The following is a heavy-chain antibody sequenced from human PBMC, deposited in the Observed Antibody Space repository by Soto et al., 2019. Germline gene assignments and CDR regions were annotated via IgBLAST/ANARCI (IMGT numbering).Heavy chain of an antibody. J-gene: IGHJ3*01. CDR2: IKTNTDVGAYI. D-gene: IGHD1-26*01. CDR3: TTGHSGTYRSDDAFDL. V-gene: IGHV3-15*01. CDR1: GITFSSAW. Sequence: GGSRRLSCAASGITFSSAWVTWVRQAPGKGLEWVGRIKTNTDVGAYIDYAAPVKGRFTISRDDSKNTVSLQMNRLQTEDTALYYCTTGHSGTYRSDDAFDLWGQGTMVTVSS.